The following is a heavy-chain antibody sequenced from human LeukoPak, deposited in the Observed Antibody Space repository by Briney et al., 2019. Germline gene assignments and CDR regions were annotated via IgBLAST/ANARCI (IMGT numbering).Heavy chain of an antibody. J-gene: IGHJ6*02. D-gene: IGHD6-13*01. CDR2: INHSGST. V-gene: IGHV4-30-2*02. CDR3: ARTRGAAADLYYYYGMDV. CDR1: GGSISSGGYS. Sequence: SETLSLTCAVSGGSISSGGYSWSWIRQPPGKGLEWIGEINHSGSTNYNPSLKSRVTISVDTSKNQFSLKLSSVTAADTAVYYCARTRGAAADLYYYYGMDVWGQGTTVTVSS.